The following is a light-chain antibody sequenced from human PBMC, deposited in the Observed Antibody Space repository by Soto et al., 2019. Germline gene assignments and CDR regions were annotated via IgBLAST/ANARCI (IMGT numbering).Light chain of an antibody. V-gene: IGKV3-20*01. J-gene: IGKJ1*01. CDR1: QSVSSSY. CDR2: GAS. CDR3: EQYGSSPGT. Sequence: EIVLTQSPGTLSLSPGERATLSCRASQSVSSSYLAWYQQKPGQAPRRLIYGASSRATGIPDRFSGSGSGTDFTLTISRLEPEDFAVCYCEQYGSSPGTFGQGTKVEIK.